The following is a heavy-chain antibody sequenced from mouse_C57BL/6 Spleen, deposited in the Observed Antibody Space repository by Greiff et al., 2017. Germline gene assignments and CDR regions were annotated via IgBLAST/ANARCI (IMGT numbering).Heavy chain of an antibody. V-gene: IGHV1-64*01. CDR3: ARDYDYAMDY. D-gene: IGHD2-4*01. Sequence: QVQLQQPGAELVKPGASVKLSCKASGYTFTSYWMHWVKQRPGQGLEWIGMIHPNSGSTNYNEKFKSKATLTVDKSSSTAYMQLRSLTSEDSAVYYCARDYDYAMDYWGQGTSVTVSS. CDR2: IHPNSGST. CDR1: GYTFTSYW. J-gene: IGHJ4*01.